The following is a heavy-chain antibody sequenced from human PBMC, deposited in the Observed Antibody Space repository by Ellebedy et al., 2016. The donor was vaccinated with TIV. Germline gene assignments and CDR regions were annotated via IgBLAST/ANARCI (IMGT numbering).Heavy chain of an antibody. CDR2: ISGGGGTI. V-gene: IGHV3-53*01. CDR3: AAGRNY. CDR1: GFTVSSNY. Sequence: GGSLRLSCAASGFTVSSNYMSWVRQAPGKGLEWVSSISGGGGTIYYADSVKGRFTISRDNSKNTVSLQMNSLRVDDTAVYSCAAGRNYWGQGTQVTVSS. J-gene: IGHJ4*02. D-gene: IGHD6-13*01.